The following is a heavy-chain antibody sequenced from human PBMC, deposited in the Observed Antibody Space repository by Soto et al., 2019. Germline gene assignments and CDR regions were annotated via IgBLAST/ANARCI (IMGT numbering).Heavy chain of an antibody. D-gene: IGHD6-13*01. V-gene: IGHV4-4*02. Sequence: SETLALTCAVSSGSISSSNWWSWVRQPPGKGLEWIGEIYHSGSTNYNPSLKSRVTISVDKSKNQFSLKLSSVTAADTAVYYCASPSRSSSFVYWGQGTLVTVSS. J-gene: IGHJ4*02. CDR3: ASPSRSSSFVY. CDR1: SGSISSSNW. CDR2: IYHSGST.